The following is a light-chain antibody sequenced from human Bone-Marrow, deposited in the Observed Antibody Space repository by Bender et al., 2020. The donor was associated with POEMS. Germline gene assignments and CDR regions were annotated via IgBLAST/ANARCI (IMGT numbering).Light chain of an antibody. CDR2: RNN. V-gene: IGLV1-47*01. CDR3: QSYDRRLGDSV. J-gene: IGLJ3*02. Sequence: QSVVTQPPSLSEAPRQRVTISCSVSSSNIGNHGVNWNQQLPGTAPKLLIYRNNQRPSGVPDRFSCSKSGTSASLAISGLRSEDEADYYCQSYDRRLGDSVFGGGTKLTVL. CDR1: SSNIGNHG.